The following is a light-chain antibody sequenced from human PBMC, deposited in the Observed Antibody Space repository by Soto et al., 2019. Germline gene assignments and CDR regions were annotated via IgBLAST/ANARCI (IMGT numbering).Light chain of an antibody. CDR2: DVS. CDR3: SSYTTGCTLI. J-gene: IGLJ2*01. CDR1: SSDVGGYNY. Sequence: QSVLTQPASVSGSPGQSITISCTGTSSDVGGYNYVSWYQQHPGKAPKLMIYDVSNRPSGVSNRFSGSKSGNTPSLTISGLQAEDEADYYCSSYTTGCTLIFCGGTKLTVL. V-gene: IGLV2-14*01.